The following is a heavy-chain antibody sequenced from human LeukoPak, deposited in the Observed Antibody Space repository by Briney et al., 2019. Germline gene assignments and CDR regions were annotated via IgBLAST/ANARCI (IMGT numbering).Heavy chain of an antibody. CDR1: GFTVSSNY. CDR2: IYSGGST. J-gene: IGHJ4*02. V-gene: IGHV3-53*01. Sequence: GGSLRLSCAASGFTVSSNYMSWVRQAPGKGLEWVSVIYSGGSTYYADSVKGRFTISRDNAKNSLYLQMNSLRAEGTAVYYCARVNWNDLGYYFDYWGQGTLVTVSS. CDR3: ARVNWNDLGYYFDY. D-gene: IGHD1-20*01.